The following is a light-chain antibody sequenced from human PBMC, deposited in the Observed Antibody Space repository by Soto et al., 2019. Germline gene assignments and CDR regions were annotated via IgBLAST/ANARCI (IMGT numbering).Light chain of an antibody. CDR3: MQGSHWPRT. CDR1: QSLAFSDGNTY. CDR2: RIS. J-gene: IGKJ1*01. Sequence: DVVMTQSPLSLPVTLGQPASISCRSSQSLAFSDGNTYLSWYQQRPGQSPRRLIYRISNRDSGVPDRFGGSGSGTDFTLEISRVEAEDVGVYFCMQGSHWPRTFGQGTKVDIK. V-gene: IGKV2-30*01.